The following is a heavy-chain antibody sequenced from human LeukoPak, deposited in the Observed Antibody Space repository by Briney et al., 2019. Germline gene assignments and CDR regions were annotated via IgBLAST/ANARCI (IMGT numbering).Heavy chain of an antibody. Sequence: PSETLSLTCTVSGGSISSYYWSWIRQPPGKGLEWIGYIYYSGSTNYNPSLKSQVTISVDTSKNQFSLKLSSVTAADTAVYYCARVDYYDSSGYPLDYWGQGTLVTVSS. D-gene: IGHD3-22*01. J-gene: IGHJ4*02. CDR3: ARVDYYDSSGYPLDY. CDR2: IYYSGST. V-gene: IGHV4-59*01. CDR1: GGSISSYY.